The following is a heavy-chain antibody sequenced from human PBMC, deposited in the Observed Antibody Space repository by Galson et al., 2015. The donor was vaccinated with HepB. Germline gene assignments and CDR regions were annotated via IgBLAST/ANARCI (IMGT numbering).Heavy chain of an antibody. Sequence: SLRLSCAASGFTFSTYDMSWVRQVPGKGLEWVSGIRGSGRSTYYTDSVKGRFTISRDNSRNTLYLQMNSLRAEDTAVYYCAKDGGFYGMDVWGQGTTVTVSS. CDR3: AKDGGFYGMDV. D-gene: IGHD3-16*01. V-gene: IGHV3-23*01. J-gene: IGHJ6*02. CDR2: IRGSGRST. CDR1: GFTFSTYD.